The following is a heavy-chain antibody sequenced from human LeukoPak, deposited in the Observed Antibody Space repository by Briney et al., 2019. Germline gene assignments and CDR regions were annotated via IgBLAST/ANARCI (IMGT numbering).Heavy chain of an antibody. J-gene: IGHJ4*02. V-gene: IGHV3-21*01. CDR1: GFXFSNYG. D-gene: IGHD1-14*01. CDR2: ISSTSTYK. Sequence: PGGSLRLSCGTSGFXFSNYGMNWVRQAPGKGLEWVSSISSTSTYKFYPDSLKGRFTVSRDNAKNSLYLQMNSLRAEDTAVYYCASAGRTGVGYYFDYWGQGILVTVSS. CDR3: ASAGRTGVGYYFDY.